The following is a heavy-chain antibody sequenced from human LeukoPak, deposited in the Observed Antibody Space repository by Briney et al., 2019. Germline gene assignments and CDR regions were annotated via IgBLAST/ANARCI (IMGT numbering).Heavy chain of an antibody. CDR1: GGSISRSSYY. J-gene: IGHJ4*02. CDR3: ARLVAPRDY. D-gene: IGHD5-12*01. Sequence: SETLSLTCTVSGGSISRSSYYWGWIRQPPGKGLEWIGSIYYSGSTYYNPSLKSRVTISVDTSKNQFSLKLSSVTAADTAVYYCARLVAPRDYWGQGTLVTVSS. V-gene: IGHV4-39*01. CDR2: IYYSGST.